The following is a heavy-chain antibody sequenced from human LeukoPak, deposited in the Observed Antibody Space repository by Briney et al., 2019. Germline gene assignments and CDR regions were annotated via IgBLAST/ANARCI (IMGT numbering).Heavy chain of an antibody. CDR1: GGSISSYY. J-gene: IGHJ3*02. V-gene: IGHV4-4*07. D-gene: IGHD6-13*01. Sequence: SETLSLTCTVSGGSISSYYWSWIRQPAGKGLEWIGRIYTSGSTNYNPSLTSRVTMSVDTSKNQFSPKLSSVTAADTAVYYCARESPSPYSSSWYGAFDIWGQGTMVTVSS. CDR3: ARESPSPYSSSWYGAFDI. CDR2: IYTSGST.